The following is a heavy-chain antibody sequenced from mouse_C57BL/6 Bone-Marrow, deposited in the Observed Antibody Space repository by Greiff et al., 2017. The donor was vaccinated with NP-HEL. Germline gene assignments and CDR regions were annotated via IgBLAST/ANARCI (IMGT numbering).Heavy chain of an antibody. CDR2: ISDGGSYT. D-gene: IGHD2-2*01. J-gene: IGHJ2*01. V-gene: IGHV5-4*01. Sequence: VQLQQSGGGLVKPGGSLKLSCAASGFTFSSYAMSWVRQTPEKRLEWVATISDGGSYTYYPDNVKGRFTISRDNAKNNLYLQMSHLKSEETAMYYCARGTMVTTKVYFDYWGQGTTLTVSS. CDR3: ARGTMVTTKVYFDY. CDR1: GFTFSSYA.